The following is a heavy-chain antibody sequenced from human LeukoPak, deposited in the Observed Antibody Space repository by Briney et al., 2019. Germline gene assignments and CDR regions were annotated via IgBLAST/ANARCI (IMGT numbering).Heavy chain of an antibody. CDR2: ISRSGDIT. V-gene: IGHV3-23*01. CDR3: ATEGFYY. CDR1: GATFTRYG. J-gene: IGHJ4*02. Sequence: GGSLRLSCAAAGATFTRYGMKWVRQAAGAGLEYISGISRSGDITHYADSVKGRFTISRDNVQNTLYLQMNSLRAEDTALYYCATEGFYYWGPGTQVTVSS.